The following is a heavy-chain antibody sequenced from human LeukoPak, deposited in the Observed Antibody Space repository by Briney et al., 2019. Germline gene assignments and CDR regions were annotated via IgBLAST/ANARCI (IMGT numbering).Heavy chain of an antibody. J-gene: IGHJ4*02. CDR1: GLTFSSYA. V-gene: IGHV3-23*01. CDR3: AKPRTTGLGWAQFDY. Sequence: GGSLRLSCAASGLTFSSYAMSWVRQAPGRGLEWVSGFDGNGPNTYYADSVKGRWTISRDNSRNTLYLEMNSLRPEDTAIYYCAKPRTTGLGWAQFDYWGQGSLVTVSS. CDR2: FDGNGPNT. D-gene: IGHD2-8*02.